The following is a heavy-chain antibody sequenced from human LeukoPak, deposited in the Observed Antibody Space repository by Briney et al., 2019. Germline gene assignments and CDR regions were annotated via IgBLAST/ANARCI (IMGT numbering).Heavy chain of an antibody. J-gene: IGHJ4*02. V-gene: IGHV3-20*01. D-gene: IGHD1-26*01. CDR2: INWNGGST. CDR3: ARGWVGATKADY. CDR1: GFTFDDYG. Sequence: GGSLRLSCAASGFTFDDYGMSWVRQAPGKGLEWVSGINWNGGSTGYADSVKGRFTISRDNAKNSLYLQMNSLRAEDTALYHCARGWVGATKADYWGQGTLVTVSS.